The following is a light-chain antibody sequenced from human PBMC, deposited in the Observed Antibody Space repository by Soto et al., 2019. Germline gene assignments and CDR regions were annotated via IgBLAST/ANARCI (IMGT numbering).Light chain of an antibody. CDR1: ISNIGKDT. V-gene: IGLV1-44*01. Sequence: QSVLTQPPSVSGTPGLRVNISCSGGISNIGKDTVNWYQQLPGTAPKLLMFNDDKRPSGVPDLFSGSRSGTFASLAISGLQSDDEAVYFCSTWDDSLNGWVFGGGTKLTVL. CDR2: NDD. CDR3: STWDDSLNGWV. J-gene: IGLJ3*02.